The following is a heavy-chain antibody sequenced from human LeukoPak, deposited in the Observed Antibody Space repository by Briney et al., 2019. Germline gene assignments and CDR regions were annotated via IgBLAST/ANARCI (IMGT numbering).Heavy chain of an antibody. D-gene: IGHD2-15*01. CDR3: ARRIVVVVAATPQNWFDP. J-gene: IGHJ5*02. CDR2: IYYSGST. V-gene: IGHV4-59*08. CDR1: GGSISSYY. Sequence: SETLSLTCTVSGGSISSYYWSWIRQPPGKGLEWIGCIYYSGSTNYNPSLKSRVTISVDTSKNQFSLKLSSVTAADTAVYYCARRIVVVVAATPQNWFDPWGQGTLVTVSS.